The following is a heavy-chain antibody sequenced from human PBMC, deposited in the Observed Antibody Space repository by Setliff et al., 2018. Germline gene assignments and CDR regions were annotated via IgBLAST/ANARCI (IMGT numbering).Heavy chain of an antibody. V-gene: IGHV1-46*01. CDR1: GDTFVSYY. CDR3: ARAGDAASGRKGVFEY. J-gene: IGHJ4*02. Sequence: ASVKVSCKTSGDTFVSYYVHWVRQAPGQGLEWMGLIKPGIDTATYAQKFQGRVTMTRDTSANIVFMELNGLRSEDTAVYYCARAGDAASGRKGVFEYWGQGTAVTVSS. CDR2: IKPGIDTA. D-gene: IGHD1-26*01.